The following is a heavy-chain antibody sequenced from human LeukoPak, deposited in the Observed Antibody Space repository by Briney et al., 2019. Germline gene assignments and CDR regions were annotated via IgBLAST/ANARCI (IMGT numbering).Heavy chain of an antibody. D-gene: IGHD5-12*01. CDR1: GGSISSSSYY. CDR2: IYTSGST. V-gene: IGHV4-61*02. CDR3: ARDCRGYSGYDPPWYFDY. Sequence: NPSETLSLTCTVSGGSISSSSYYWSWIRQPAGKGLEWIGRIYTSGSTNYNPSLKSRVTISVDTSKNQFSLKLSSVTAADTAVYYCARDCRGYSGYDPPWYFDYWGQGTLVTVSS. J-gene: IGHJ4*02.